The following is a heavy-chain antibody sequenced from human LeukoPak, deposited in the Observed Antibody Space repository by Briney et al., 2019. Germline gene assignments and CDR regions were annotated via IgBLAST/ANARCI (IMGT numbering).Heavy chain of an antibody. CDR2: ISAYNGNT. D-gene: IGHD3-10*01. CDR3: ARGLTFGELSDWFEP. Sequence: ASVKVSCKASGYTFTSYGISWVRQAPGQGLEWMGWISAYNGNTNYAQKLQGRVTMTTDTSTSTAYMELRSLRSDDTAVYYCARGLTFGELSDWFEPWGQGTLVTVSS. CDR1: GYTFTSYG. V-gene: IGHV1-18*04. J-gene: IGHJ5*02.